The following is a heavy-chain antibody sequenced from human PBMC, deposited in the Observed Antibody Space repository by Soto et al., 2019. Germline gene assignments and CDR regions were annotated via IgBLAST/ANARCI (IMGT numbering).Heavy chain of an antibody. CDR1: GYTFTSYY. CDR3: ARHGSGLEHRVTTAFDI. Sequence: QVQLVQSGAEVKKPGASVKVSCKASGYTFTSYYMHWVRQAPGQGLEWMGIINPSGGSTSYAQKFQGRVTMTRDTSTSTAYMELSSLRSEDTAVYYCARHGSGLEHRVTTAFDIWGQGTMVTVSS. CDR2: INPSGGST. D-gene: IGHD4-17*01. V-gene: IGHV1-46*01. J-gene: IGHJ3*02.